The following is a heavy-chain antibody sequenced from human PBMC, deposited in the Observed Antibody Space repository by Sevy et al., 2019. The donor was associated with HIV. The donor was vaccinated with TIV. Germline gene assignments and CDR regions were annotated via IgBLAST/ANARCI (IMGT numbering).Heavy chain of an antibody. Sequence: GGSPRLSCAASGFTFSNAWMSWVRQAPGKGLEWVGRIKSKTDGGTTDYAAPVKGRFTISRDDSKNTLYLQMNSLKTEDTAVYYCTTATYYYDSSGYSGNYWGQGTLVTVSS. D-gene: IGHD3-22*01. J-gene: IGHJ4*02. V-gene: IGHV3-15*01. CDR1: GFTFSNAW. CDR3: TTATYYYDSSGYSGNY. CDR2: IKSKTDGGTT.